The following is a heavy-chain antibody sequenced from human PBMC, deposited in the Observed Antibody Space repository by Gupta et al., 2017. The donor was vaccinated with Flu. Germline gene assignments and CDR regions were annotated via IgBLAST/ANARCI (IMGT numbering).Heavy chain of an antibody. CDR1: SYA. Sequence: SYAISWVRQAPGQGLEWMGGIIPIFGTANYAQKFQGRVTITADKSTSTAYMELSSLRSEDTAVYYCARLPCSGGSCYSDDYWGQGTLVTVSS. CDR3: ARLPCSGGSCYSDDY. V-gene: IGHV1-69*06. D-gene: IGHD2-15*01. J-gene: IGHJ4*02. CDR2: IIPIFGTA.